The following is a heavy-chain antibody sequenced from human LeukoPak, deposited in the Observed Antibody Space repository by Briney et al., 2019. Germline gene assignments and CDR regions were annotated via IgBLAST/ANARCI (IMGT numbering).Heavy chain of an antibody. CDR3: AKDLRWGWDV. Sequence: PGGSLRLSCAASGFTFSSYAMSWVRQAPGKGLEWVSAISGSGGSTYYADSVKGRFTIPRDNSKNTLYLQMNSLRAEDAAVYYCAKDLRWGWDVWGQGTTVTVSS. CDR1: GFTFSSYA. V-gene: IGHV3-23*01. D-gene: IGHD2-21*01. J-gene: IGHJ6*02. CDR2: ISGSGGST.